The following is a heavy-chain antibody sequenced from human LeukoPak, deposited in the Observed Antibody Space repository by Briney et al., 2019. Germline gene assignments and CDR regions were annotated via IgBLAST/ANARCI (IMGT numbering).Heavy chain of an antibody. CDR1: GASIGGGTYY. D-gene: IGHD1-26*01. Sequence: PSETLSLTCSVSGASIGGGTYYWGWIRQPPGKGLEWIGSIYYTGSTYDNPSLKNRVTISVDTSKNQFSLKLSSVTAADTAVYYCARRGGSGRAFDYWGQGTLVTVSS. CDR3: ARRGGSGRAFDY. J-gene: IGHJ4*02. CDR2: IYYTGST. V-gene: IGHV4-39*01.